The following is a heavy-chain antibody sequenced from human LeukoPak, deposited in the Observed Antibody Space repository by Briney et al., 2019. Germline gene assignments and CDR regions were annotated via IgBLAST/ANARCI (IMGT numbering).Heavy chain of an antibody. Sequence: ASVKVSCKASGYTFPSYFMRWVRQAPGQGLEWMGIINPTGGSTTYAQKFQGRVTMTRDTSTSTVYMELSSLRSDDTAVYYCARTAARRFDYWGQGTLVTVSS. D-gene: IGHD6-6*01. CDR2: INPTGGST. J-gene: IGHJ4*02. V-gene: IGHV1-46*01. CDR1: GYTFPSYF. CDR3: ARTAARRFDY.